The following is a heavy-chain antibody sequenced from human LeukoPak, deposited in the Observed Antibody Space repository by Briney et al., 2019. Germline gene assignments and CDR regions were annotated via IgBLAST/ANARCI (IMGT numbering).Heavy chain of an antibody. Sequence: GGSLRLSCAASGFTFSSYGMHWVRQAPGKGLEWVAVISYDGSNKYYADSVKGRFTISRDNSKNTLYLQMNSLRAEDTAVYYCASVYYYDSSGYYPFGYWGQGTLVTVSS. CDR3: ASVYYYDSSGYYPFGY. V-gene: IGHV3-30*03. D-gene: IGHD3-22*01. J-gene: IGHJ4*02. CDR1: GFTFSSYG. CDR2: ISYDGSNK.